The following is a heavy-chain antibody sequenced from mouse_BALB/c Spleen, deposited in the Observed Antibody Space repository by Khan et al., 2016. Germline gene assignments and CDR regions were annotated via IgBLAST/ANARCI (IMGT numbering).Heavy chain of an antibody. CDR2: INPDSSTI. Sequence: EVKLLESGGGLVQPGGSLKLSCAASGFDFSRYWMNWVRQAPGKGLEWIGEINPDSSTINYTPSLKDKFIISRDNAKNTLYLQMRKVRSEDTALYYCARLYYSGCVDYWGQGTTLTVSS. CDR1: GFDFSRYW. V-gene: IGHV4-1*02. D-gene: IGHD1-1*01. J-gene: IGHJ2*01. CDR3: ARLYYSGCVDY.